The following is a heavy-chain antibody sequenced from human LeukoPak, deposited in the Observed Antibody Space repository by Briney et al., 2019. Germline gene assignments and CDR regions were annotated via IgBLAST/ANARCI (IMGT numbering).Heavy chain of an antibody. V-gene: IGHV3-33*06. CDR2: IWYDGSNK. J-gene: IGHJ4*02. Sequence: GGSLRLSCAATGFTLSSYGMHWVRQAPGKGLEWVAVIWYDGSNKYYADSVKGRFTISRDNSKNTLYLQMNSLRAEDTAVYYCAKVLWIAAAEPFDYWGQGTLVTVSS. D-gene: IGHD6-13*01. CDR3: AKVLWIAAAEPFDY. CDR1: GFTLSSYG.